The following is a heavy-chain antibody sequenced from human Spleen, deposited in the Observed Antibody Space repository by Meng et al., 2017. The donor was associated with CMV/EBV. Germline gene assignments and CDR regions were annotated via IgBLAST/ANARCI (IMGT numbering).Heavy chain of an antibody. J-gene: IGHJ4*02. D-gene: IGHD6-6*01. CDR2: INPNSGGT. CDR1: GYTFTSYG. CDR3: ARPEYSSSPLDY. V-gene: IGHV1-2*02. Sequence: QVQLGQSGAEVKKPGASVKVSCKASGYTFTSYGISWVRQAPGQGLEWMGWINPNSGGTNYAQKFQGRVTMTRDTSISTAYMELSRLRSDDTAVYYCARPEYSSSPLDYWGQGTLVTVSS.